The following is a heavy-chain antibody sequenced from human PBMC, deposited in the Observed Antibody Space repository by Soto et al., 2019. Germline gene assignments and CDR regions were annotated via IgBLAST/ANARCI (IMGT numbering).Heavy chain of an antibody. CDR1: GYTFTSYD. Sequence: ASVKVSCKASGYTFTSYDINWVRQATGQGLEWMGWMNPNSGNTGYAQRFQGRVTMTRNTSISTAYMELNSLRAEDTAVYYCAKDHSYYYGMDVWGQGTTVTVSS. CDR2: MNPNSGNT. V-gene: IGHV1-8*02. J-gene: IGHJ6*02. D-gene: IGHD1-26*01. CDR3: AKDHSYYYGMDV.